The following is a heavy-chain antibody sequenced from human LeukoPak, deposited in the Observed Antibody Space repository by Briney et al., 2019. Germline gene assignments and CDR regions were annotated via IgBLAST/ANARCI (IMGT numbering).Heavy chain of an antibody. CDR3: ARGGLAAKYYFDY. V-gene: IGHV4-59*11. Sequence: SETLSLTCTVSGGSISPLYWGWIRQPPGKGLEFIGYIYYSGTTNYNPSLRSQVTLSVDTSKNQFSLKLSSVTAADTAVYYCARGGLAAKYYFDYWGPGTLVTVSS. D-gene: IGHD6-25*01. CDR2: IYYSGTT. J-gene: IGHJ4*02. CDR1: GGSISPLY.